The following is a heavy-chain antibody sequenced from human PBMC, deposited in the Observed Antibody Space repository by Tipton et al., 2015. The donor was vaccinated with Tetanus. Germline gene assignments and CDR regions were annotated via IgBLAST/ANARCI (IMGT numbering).Heavy chain of an antibody. J-gene: IGHJ4*02. CDR3: ASGNTLDY. D-gene: IGHD1/OR15-1a*01. Sequence: SLRLSCSVSGFAFGNYVMNWVRQAPGKGLEWVSSISSTSAYIYYGGSVKGRFTISSDNAKNSLYLQMNSLRVEDTALYYCASGNTLDYWGQGTLVTVSS. CDR1: GFAFGNYV. V-gene: IGHV3-21*01. CDR2: ISSTSAYI.